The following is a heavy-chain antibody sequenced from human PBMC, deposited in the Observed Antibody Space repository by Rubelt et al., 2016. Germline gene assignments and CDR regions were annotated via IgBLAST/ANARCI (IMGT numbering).Heavy chain of an antibody. CDR3: ARGHDYKSSGFDP. CDR2: IYYSGST. V-gene: IGHV4-59*01. J-gene: IGHJ5*02. CDR1: GGSISTYY. Sequence: QVQLQESGPGLVKPSETLSLTCTVSGGSISTYYWSWIRQPPGKGLEWIGYIYYSGSTNYNPSLKSRVTISVDTSKNQFSLKLNSVTAADTAVYYCARGHDYKSSGFDPRGQGTLVTVSS. D-gene: IGHD4-11*01.